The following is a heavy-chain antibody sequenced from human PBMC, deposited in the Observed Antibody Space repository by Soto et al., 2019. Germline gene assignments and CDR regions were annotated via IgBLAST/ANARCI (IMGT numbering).Heavy chain of an antibody. CDR2: INPNSGGT. V-gene: IGHV1-2*02. CDR1: GYTFTGYY. Sequence: RASVKVSCKASGYTFTGYYMHWVRQAPGQGLEWMGWINPNSGGTNYAQKFQGRVTMTRDTSISTAYMELSRLRSDDTAVYYCASANIAVAGTRSDSDYWGQGTLVTVSS. CDR3: ASANIAVAGTRSDSDY. D-gene: IGHD6-19*01. J-gene: IGHJ4*02.